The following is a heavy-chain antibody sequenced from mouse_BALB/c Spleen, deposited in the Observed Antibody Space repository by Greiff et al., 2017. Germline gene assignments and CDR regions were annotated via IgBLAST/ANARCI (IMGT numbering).Heavy chain of an antibody. D-gene: IGHD2-1*01. Sequence: VMLVESGGGLVQPGGSRKLSCAASGFTFSSFGMHWVRQAPEKGLEWVAYISSGSSTIYYADTVKGRFTISRDNPKNTLFLQMTSLRSEDTAMYYCARGGYGKDFDVWGAGTTVTVSS. V-gene: IGHV5-17*02. CDR3: ARGGYGKDFDV. CDR2: ISSGSSTI. J-gene: IGHJ1*01. CDR1: GFTFSSFG.